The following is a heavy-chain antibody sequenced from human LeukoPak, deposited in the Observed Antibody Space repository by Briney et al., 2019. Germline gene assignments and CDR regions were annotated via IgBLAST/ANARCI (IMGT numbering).Heavy chain of an antibody. D-gene: IGHD2-2*01. CDR2: IYSSGST. J-gene: IGHJ4*02. Sequence: IYSSGSTYYNPSLKSRVTISADTSKNQFSLRVTSVTAADAAVYYCARAGYSSTSTHFDYWGQGTLVTASS. V-gene: IGHV4-31*02. CDR3: ARAGYSSTSTHFDY.